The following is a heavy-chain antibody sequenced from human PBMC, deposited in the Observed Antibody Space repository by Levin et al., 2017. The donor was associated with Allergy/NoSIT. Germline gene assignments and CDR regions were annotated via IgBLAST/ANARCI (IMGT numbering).Heavy chain of an antibody. D-gene: IGHD2-15*01. CDR1: GGTFSSYA. J-gene: IGHJ4*02. CDR3: ARGSCSGGSCYSPFDY. Sequence: SVKVSCKASGGTFSSYAISWVRQAPGQGLEWMGGIIPIFGTANYAQKFQGRVTITADKSTSTAYMELSSLRSEDTAVYYCARGSCSGGSCYSPFDYWGQGTLVTVSS. V-gene: IGHV1-69*06. CDR2: IIPIFGTA.